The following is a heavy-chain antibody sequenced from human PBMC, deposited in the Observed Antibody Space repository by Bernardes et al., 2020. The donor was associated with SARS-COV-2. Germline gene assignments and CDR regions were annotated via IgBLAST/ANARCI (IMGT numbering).Heavy chain of an antibody. Sequence: GGSLRLSCAASGFTFKNYAMSWVRQAPGKGLEWVSIINNSGGGTYYADSVKGRFTISRDNSKNTVYLQMNSLRAEDTAVYYCAKDGAAAGWGDFDYWGQGTLVTVSS. J-gene: IGHJ4*02. CDR1: GFTFKNYA. V-gene: IGHV3-23*01. CDR3: AKDGAAAGWGDFDY. CDR2: INNSGGGT. D-gene: IGHD6-25*01.